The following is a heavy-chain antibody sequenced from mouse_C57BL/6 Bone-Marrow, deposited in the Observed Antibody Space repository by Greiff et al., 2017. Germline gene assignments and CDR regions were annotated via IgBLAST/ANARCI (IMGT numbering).Heavy chain of an antibody. J-gene: IGHJ2*01. CDR1: GFTFSSYG. Sequence: EVKLVESRGDLVKPGGSLKLSCAASGFTFSSYGMSWVRQTPDKRLEWVATISSGGSYTYYPDSVKGRFTISRDNAKNTLYLQMSSLKSEDTAMYYCARPIYYDYDGYYFDYWGQGTTLTVSS. D-gene: IGHD2-4*01. V-gene: IGHV5-6*02. CDR2: ISSGGSYT. CDR3: ARPIYYDYDGYYFDY.